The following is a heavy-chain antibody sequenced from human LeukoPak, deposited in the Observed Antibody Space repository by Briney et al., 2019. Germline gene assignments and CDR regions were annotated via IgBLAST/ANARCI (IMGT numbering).Heavy chain of an antibody. V-gene: IGHV3-23*01. Sequence: PGGSLRLSCAASGFTFSSYAMSRGRQAPGKGLEWVSAIIRSGRSPYYADSVKGRFPISRDNPTTTLYLQMNSLRAEATAGYSGAKGFMSSGWYFDYWGQGTLVTVSS. J-gene: IGHJ4*02. CDR3: AKGFMSSGWYFDY. CDR1: GFTFSSYA. D-gene: IGHD6-19*01. CDR2: IIRSGRSP.